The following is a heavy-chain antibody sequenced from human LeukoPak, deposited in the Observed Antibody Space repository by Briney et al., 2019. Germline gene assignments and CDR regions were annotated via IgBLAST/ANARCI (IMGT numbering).Heavy chain of an antibody. CDR3: ARDGRSSGWLANFDY. CDR2: ISAYNGNT. J-gene: IGHJ4*02. CDR1: GYTFTSYG. Sequence: ASVKVSCKASGYTFTSYGIRWVRQAPGQGLEWMGWISAYNGNTNYAQKLQGRVTMTTDTSTSTAYMELRSMRSDDTAVYYCARDGRSSGWLANFDYWGQGTLVTVSS. V-gene: IGHV1-18*01. D-gene: IGHD6-19*01.